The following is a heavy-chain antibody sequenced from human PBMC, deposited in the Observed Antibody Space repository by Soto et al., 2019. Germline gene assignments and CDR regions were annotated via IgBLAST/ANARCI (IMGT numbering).Heavy chain of an antibody. CDR1: RFAFSNYA. CDR2: IAASGDT. CDR3: AKAAGIVTATLPL. Sequence: EVQLLESGGGLVQPGGSLRLSCAASRFAFSNYAMNWVRQAPGKGLEWVSGIAASGDTYYADSVRGRFTISRDNTKKSLVLQMDSLIAEDAAVYYCAKAAGIVTATLPLWGHGTLVNVSS. V-gene: IGHV3-23*01. J-gene: IGHJ4*01. D-gene: IGHD3-10*01.